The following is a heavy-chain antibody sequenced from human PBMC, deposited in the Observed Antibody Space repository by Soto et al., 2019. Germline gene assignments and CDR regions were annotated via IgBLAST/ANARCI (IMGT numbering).Heavy chain of an antibody. J-gene: IGHJ6*02. V-gene: IGHV3-23*01. Sequence: PWWSLGLSCAASGVSFRSYAISWFRQSAGKGLEWVSAISGSGGSTYYAYSVKGRFTISRDNSKNTLYLQMNSLRAEDTAVYYCARVPLGHSGWFKFDNYYYGMDVWGQGTTVTVSS. D-gene: IGHD6-19*01. CDR1: GVSFRSYA. CDR2: ISGSGGST. CDR3: ARVPLGHSGWFKFDNYYYGMDV.